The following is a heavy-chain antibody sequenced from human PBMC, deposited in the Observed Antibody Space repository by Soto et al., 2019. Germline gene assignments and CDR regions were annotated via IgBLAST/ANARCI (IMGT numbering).Heavy chain of an antibody. J-gene: IGHJ4*02. CDR3: ARDLGDSSGYYS. CDR1: GGSFSGYY. Sequence: SETLSLTCAVYGGSFSGYYWSWIRQPPGKGLEWIGEINHSGSTNYNPSLKSRVTISVDTSKNQFSLKLSSVTAADTAVYYCARDLGDSSGYYSWGQGTLVTVSS. D-gene: IGHD3-22*01. CDR2: INHSGST. V-gene: IGHV4-34*01.